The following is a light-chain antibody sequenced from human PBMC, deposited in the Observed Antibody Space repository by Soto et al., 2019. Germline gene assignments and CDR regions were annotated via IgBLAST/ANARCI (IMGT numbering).Light chain of an antibody. Sequence: DIQLTQSPSSVSASVGDRATISCRASQGLVSWLAWYQQKPGQAPKLLIYAASSFWSGVPSRFSGSGSGTYFTLTISRLQPEDFATYYCQQTSSFPFTFGGGTKVEIK. V-gene: IGKV1-12*02. J-gene: IGKJ4*01. CDR2: AAS. CDR3: QQTSSFPFT. CDR1: QGLVSW.